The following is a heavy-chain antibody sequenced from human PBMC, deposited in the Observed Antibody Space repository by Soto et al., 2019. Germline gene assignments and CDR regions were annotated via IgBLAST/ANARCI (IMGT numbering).Heavy chain of an antibody. CDR1: GYTFTSYA. J-gene: IGHJ4*02. V-gene: IGHV1-3*01. CDR2: INAGNGNT. CDR3: ARAGIVVVPAATSGVFDY. Sequence: QVQLVQSGAEVKKPGASVTISFKASGYTFTSYAMHWVRQAPGQRLEWMGWINAGNGNTKYSQKFQGRVTITRDTSASTAYMELISLRSEDTAVYYCARAGIVVVPAATSGVFDYCGQGTLVTVSS. D-gene: IGHD2-2*01.